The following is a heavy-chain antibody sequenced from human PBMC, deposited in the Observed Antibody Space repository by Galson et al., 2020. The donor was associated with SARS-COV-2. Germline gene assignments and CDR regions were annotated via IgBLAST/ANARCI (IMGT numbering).Heavy chain of an antibody. CDR1: GFSLSTSGVG. Sequence: KMSGPTLVQPTQPLTLTCTFPGFSLSTSGVGVGWIRQPPGQALEWLAVLSSDDAKRHNPSLKSRLTITTDTSKNQVVLIITNMDPVDTATYYWAHRPKSMTTVTTSINYFDFWGQGTLVTVSS. CDR2: LSSDDAK. D-gene: IGHD4-17*01. CDR3: AHRPKSMTTVTTSINYFDF. V-gene: IGHV2-5*02. J-gene: IGHJ4*02.